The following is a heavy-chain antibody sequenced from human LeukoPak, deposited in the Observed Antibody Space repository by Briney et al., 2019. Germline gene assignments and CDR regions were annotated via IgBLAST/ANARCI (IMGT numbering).Heavy chain of an antibody. V-gene: IGHV3-66*01. CDR3: ARDSRRILPSD. Sequence: GGSLRLSCAASGCTVSSNYMSWVRQAPGKGLEWVSVIYSGGSTYYADSVKGRFTISRDNSKNTLYLQMNSLRAEDTAVYYCARDSRRILPSDWGQGTLVTVSS. D-gene: IGHD2-15*01. CDR2: IYSGGST. CDR1: GCTVSSNY. J-gene: IGHJ4*02.